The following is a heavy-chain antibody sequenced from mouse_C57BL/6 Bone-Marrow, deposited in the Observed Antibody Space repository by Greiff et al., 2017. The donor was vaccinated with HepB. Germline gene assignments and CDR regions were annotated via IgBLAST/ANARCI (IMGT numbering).Heavy chain of an antibody. CDR2: IHPNSGST. D-gene: IGHD2-14*01. V-gene: IGHV1-64*01. Sequence: QVQLQQPGAELVKPGASVKLSCKASGYTFTSYWMHWVKQRPGQGLEWIGMIHPNSGSTNYNEKFKSKATLTVDKSSSTAYMQLSSLTSEDSADYSGARKNRSDNDYYAMDYWGQGTSVTVSA. CDR3: ARKNRSDNDYYAMDY. J-gene: IGHJ4*01. CDR1: GYTFTSYW.